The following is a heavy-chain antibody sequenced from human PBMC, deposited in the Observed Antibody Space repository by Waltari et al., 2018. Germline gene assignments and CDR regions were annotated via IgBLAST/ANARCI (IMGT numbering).Heavy chain of an antibody. Sequence: QVQLVQSGAEGKKPGASVTVPCKASGYSFTGYYMHWVRQAPGQGREWMGRINPNSGGTNYAQKFQGRVTMTRDTSISTAYMELSRLRSDDTAVYYCARMAAAYWGQGTLVTVSS. V-gene: IGHV1-2*06. D-gene: IGHD6-13*01. CDR2: INPNSGGT. CDR1: GYSFTGYY. J-gene: IGHJ4*02. CDR3: ARMAAAY.